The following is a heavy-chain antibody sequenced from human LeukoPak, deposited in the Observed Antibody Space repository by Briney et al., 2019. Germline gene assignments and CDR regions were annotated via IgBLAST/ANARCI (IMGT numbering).Heavy chain of an antibody. CDR1: GFTFSNAW. Sequence: PGGSLRLSCAASGFTFSNAWMSWVRQAPGKGLEWVGRIKSKTDGGTTDYAAPVKGRFTISGDDSKNTLCLQMSSLKTEDTAVYYCTTGLDTAMDSPIDYWGQGTLVTVSS. D-gene: IGHD5-18*01. CDR2: IKSKTDGGTT. CDR3: TTGLDTAMDSPIDY. J-gene: IGHJ4*02. V-gene: IGHV3-15*01.